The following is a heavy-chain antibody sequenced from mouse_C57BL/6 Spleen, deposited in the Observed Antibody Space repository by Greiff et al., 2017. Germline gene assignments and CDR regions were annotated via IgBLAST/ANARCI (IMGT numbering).Heavy chain of an antibody. D-gene: IGHD3-1*01. CDR1: GYTFTDYY. Sequence: VKLVESGAELVRPGASVKLSCKASGYTFTDYYINWVKQRPGQGLEWIARIYPGSGNTYYNEKFKGKATLTAEKSSSTAYMQLSSLTSEDSAVYFCARGGLFDYWGQGTTLTVSS. CDR2: IYPGSGNT. CDR3: ARGGLFDY. V-gene: IGHV1-76*01. J-gene: IGHJ2*01.